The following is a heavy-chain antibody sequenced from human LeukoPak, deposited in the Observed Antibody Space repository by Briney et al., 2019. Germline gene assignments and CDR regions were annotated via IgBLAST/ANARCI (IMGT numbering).Heavy chain of an antibody. Sequence: GGSLRLSCAASGFTFSSYAMHWVRQAPGKGLEWVAVISYDGSNKYYADSVKGRFTISRDNSKNTLYLQMNSLRAEDTAVYYCARVRGIDSSGYPFDYWGQGTLVTVSS. D-gene: IGHD3-22*01. J-gene: IGHJ4*02. CDR2: ISYDGSNK. CDR3: ARVRGIDSSGYPFDY. V-gene: IGHV3-30-3*01. CDR1: GFTFSSYA.